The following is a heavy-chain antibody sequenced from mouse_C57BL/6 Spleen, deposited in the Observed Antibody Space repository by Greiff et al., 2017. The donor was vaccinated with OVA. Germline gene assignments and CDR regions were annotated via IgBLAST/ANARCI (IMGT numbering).Heavy chain of an antibody. CDR1: GFTFSSYA. D-gene: IGHD2-5*01. CDR3: TRDPDYSRFDV. V-gene: IGHV5-9-1*02. CDR2: ISSGGDYI. Sequence: EVKVVESGEGLVKPGGSLKLSCAASGFTFSSYAMSWVRQTPEKRLEWVAYISSGGDYIYYADTVKGRFTISRDNARNTLYLQMSSLKSEDTAMYYCTRDPDYSRFDVWGTGTTVTVSS. J-gene: IGHJ1*03.